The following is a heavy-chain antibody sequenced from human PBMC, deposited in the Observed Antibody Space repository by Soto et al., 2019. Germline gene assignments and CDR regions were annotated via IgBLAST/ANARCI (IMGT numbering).Heavy chain of an antibody. CDR2: ISYSGST. CDR3: ARGTRATQYYYYFYGMDV. Sequence: SETLSLTCTVSGGSISTYYWTWIRQPPGKGLEWIGYISYSGSTNYNPSLKSRLTISLNTSKKHFSLKLSSVTAADTAVYYCARGTRATQYYYYFYGMDVWGQGTTVTVSS. V-gene: IGHV4-59*01. J-gene: IGHJ6*02. CDR1: GGSISTYY.